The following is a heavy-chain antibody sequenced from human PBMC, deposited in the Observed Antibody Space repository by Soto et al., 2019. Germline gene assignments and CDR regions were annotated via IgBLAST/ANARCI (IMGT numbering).Heavy chain of an antibody. CDR1: GGSVRSSGYY. D-gene: IGHD2-21*02. J-gene: IGHJ5*02. V-gene: IGHV4-39*02. Sequence: SETLSLTCTVSGGSVRSSGYYWAWIRQPPGKGLEWIGSIYYSGSTYYNPSLKSRVTISVDTSKNQFSLKLSSVTAADTAVYYCAREVGTGTATFDPWGQGTLVTVSS. CDR3: AREVGTGTATFDP. CDR2: IYYSGST.